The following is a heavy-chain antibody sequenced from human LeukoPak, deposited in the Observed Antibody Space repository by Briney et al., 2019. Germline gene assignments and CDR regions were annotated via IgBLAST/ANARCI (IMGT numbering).Heavy chain of an antibody. CDR1: GFTFSSYG. D-gene: IGHD3-9*01. J-gene: IGHJ4*02. V-gene: IGHV3-30*18. CDR2: ISYDGSNK. Sequence: GGSLRLSCAASGFTFSSYGMHWVRQAPGKGLEWVAVISYDGSNKYYADSVKGRFTISRDNSKNTLYLQMNSLRAEDTAVYYCAKAGRYFGWLSLDYWGQGTLVTVSS. CDR3: AKAGRYFGWLSLDY.